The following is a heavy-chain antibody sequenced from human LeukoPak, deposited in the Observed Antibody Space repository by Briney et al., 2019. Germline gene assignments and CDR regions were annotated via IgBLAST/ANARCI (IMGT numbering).Heavy chain of an antibody. Sequence: GASVKVSCKASGYTFTSYGISWVRQAPGQGLEWMGGIIPIFGTANYAQKFQGRVTITTDESTSTAYMELSSLRSEDTAVYYCATPGGYCSSTSCYLFHYWGQGTLVTVSS. CDR1: GYTFTSYG. J-gene: IGHJ4*02. CDR2: IIPIFGTA. V-gene: IGHV1-69*05. D-gene: IGHD2-2*01. CDR3: ATPGGYCSSTSCYLFHY.